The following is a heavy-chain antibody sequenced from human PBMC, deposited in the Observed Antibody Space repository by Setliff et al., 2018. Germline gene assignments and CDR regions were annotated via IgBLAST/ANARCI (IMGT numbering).Heavy chain of an antibody. CDR3: ARDVRHYDILTGYPYYYYYYMDV. V-gene: IGHV1-69*13. CDR1: GGTFRDFA. Sequence: SVKVSCKASGGTFRDFAISWVRQAPGQGLEWMGGIIPIFGTANYAQKFQGRVTITADESTSTAYMELSSLRSEDTAVYYCARDVRHYDILTGYPYYYYYYMDVWGKGTTVTVSS. J-gene: IGHJ6*03. CDR2: IIPIFGTA. D-gene: IGHD3-9*01.